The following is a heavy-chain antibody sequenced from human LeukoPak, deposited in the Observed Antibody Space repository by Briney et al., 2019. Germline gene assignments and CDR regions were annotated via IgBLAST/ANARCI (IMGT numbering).Heavy chain of an antibody. D-gene: IGHD4-17*01. CDR3: ARDDRPYGHDFDY. CDR2: IRSKADGGTT. CDR1: GFTFRDYN. J-gene: IGHJ4*02. Sequence: GRSLRLSCTASGFTFRDYNINWFRQAPGRGLEWVGFIRSKADGGTTEYAASVKGRFTISRDDSKNVAYLQINKLRAEDTALYYCARDDRPYGHDFDYWGQGTLVTVSS. V-gene: IGHV3-49*03.